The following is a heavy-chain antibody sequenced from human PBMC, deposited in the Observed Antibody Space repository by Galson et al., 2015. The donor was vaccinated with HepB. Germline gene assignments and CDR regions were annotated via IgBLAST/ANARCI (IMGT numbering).Heavy chain of an antibody. V-gene: IGHV3-72*01. D-gene: IGHD1-26*01. J-gene: IGHJ4*02. CDR1: GFTFSDHY. CDR2: SRNKANSYTT. CDR3: ARRGESGSRQFDY. Sequence: SLRLSCAASGFTFSDHYMDWVRQAPGEGLEWVGRSRNKANSYTTEYAASVKGRFTISRDDSKNPLYLQMNSLKSEDTAVYYCARRGESGSRQFDYWGQGTLVTVSS.